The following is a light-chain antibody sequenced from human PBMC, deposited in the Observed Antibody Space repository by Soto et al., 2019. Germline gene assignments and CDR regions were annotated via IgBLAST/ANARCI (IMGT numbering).Light chain of an antibody. CDR2: DDS. V-gene: IGLV3-21*02. CDR1: NIGTKR. Sequence: SYALTQPHSVSVVAGQTARITCRGDNIGTKRVHWYQQKSGQAPAVVGLDDSYRPGGNPERFHGSNSGNTATLTISRVEAVDEADYFCQVWDSSSDHYVFGTGPKVTVL. J-gene: IGLJ1*01. CDR3: QVWDSSSDHYV.